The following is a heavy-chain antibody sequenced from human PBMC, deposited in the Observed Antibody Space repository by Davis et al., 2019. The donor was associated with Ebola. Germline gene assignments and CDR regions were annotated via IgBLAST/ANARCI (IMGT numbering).Heavy chain of an antibody. J-gene: IGHJ2*01. CDR1: GFSFSSYW. V-gene: IGHV3-74*01. D-gene: IGHD2-21*02. CDR3: VRDPALVVTGGGWFFGL. CDR2: IKYDGSLI. Sequence: GESLKISCAASGFSFSSYWMHWVRQAPGKGLVWVSRIKYDGSLIGYGESVQGRFIISRDNAKNTVYLQMNSLRAEDTAVYYCVRDPALVVTGGGWFFGLWGRGTLVTVSS.